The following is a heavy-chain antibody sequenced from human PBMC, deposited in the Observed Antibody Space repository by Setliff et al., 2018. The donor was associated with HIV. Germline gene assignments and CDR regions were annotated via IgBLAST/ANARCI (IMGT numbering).Heavy chain of an antibody. J-gene: IGHJ4*02. V-gene: IGHV1-8*01. D-gene: IGHD1-26*01. CDR1: GYTFSTYD. CDR3: ATSVATFDSVDY. Sequence: GASVKVSCKASGYTFSTYDFNWVRQAAGQGLEWMGWMSPKNNGSGFAQKFQARLTMTWNTSTNTAYMELRSLTSDDTAVYYCATSVATFDSVDYWGQGTLVTVSS. CDR2: MSPKNNGS.